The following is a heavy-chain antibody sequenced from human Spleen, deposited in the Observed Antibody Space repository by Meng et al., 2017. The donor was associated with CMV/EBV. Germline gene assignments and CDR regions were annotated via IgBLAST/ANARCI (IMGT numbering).Heavy chain of an antibody. D-gene: IGHD1-26*01. V-gene: IGHV4-39*01. J-gene: IGHJ5*02. CDR3: ARHPSIVGALGWFDP. CDR1: GGSISNTNDY. CDR2: IYSSGST. Sequence: SETLSLTCSVSGGSISNTNDYWGWIRQPPGKGLEWIGSIYSSGSTYYNPSLKSRVTISVDTSKNQFSLKLSSVTAADTAVYYCARHPSIVGALGWFDPWGQGTLVTVSS.